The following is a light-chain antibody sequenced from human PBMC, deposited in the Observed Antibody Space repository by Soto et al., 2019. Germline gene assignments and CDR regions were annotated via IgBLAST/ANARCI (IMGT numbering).Light chain of an antibody. CDR1: QSISSY. J-gene: IGKJ2*01. CDR3: QQRYSTPPYT. V-gene: IGKV1-39*01. Sequence: DIQMTQSPSSLSASVGDRVTITCRASQSISSYLNWYQQKPGKAPKLLIYAASSLQSGVPSGFSGSGSGTDFTLTISSLQPEDFATYYCQQRYSTPPYTFGQGTKLEIK. CDR2: AAS.